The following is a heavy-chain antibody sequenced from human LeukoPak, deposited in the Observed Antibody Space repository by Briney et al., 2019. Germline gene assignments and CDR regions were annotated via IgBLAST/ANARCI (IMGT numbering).Heavy chain of an antibody. D-gene: IGHD6-6*01. CDR1: GFSFDDYA. V-gene: IGHV3-43*02. CDR2: ISGDGGIT. CDR3: AKDSRRGIAARPGYFDP. Sequence: GGSLRLSCAASGFSFDDYAMYWVRQAPGKCLEWVSLISGDGGITYYADSVKGRFTVSRDNSKNSLYLQMNSLKNEDTALYYCAKDSRRGIAARPGYFDPWGQGTLVTVSS. J-gene: IGHJ5*02.